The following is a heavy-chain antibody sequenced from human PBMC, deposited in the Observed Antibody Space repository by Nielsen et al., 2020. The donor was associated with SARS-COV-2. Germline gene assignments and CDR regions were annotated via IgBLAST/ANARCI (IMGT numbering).Heavy chain of an antibody. CDR1: GYTFTSYY. J-gene: IGHJ4*02. D-gene: IGHD2-2*01. CDR3: ARRVAPGGTPVYLDY. V-gene: IGHV1-46*01. CDR2: INPSGGST. Sequence: ASVKVSCKASGYTFTSYYMHWVRQAPGQGLEWMGIINPSGGSTSYAQKFQGRVTMTRDTSTRTVYMELSSLRSEDTAVYYCARRVAPGGTPVYLDYWGQGTLVTVSS.